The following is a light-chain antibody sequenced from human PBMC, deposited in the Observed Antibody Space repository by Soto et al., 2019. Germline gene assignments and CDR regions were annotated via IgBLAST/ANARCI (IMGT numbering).Light chain of an antibody. CDR2: WAS. CDR1: QSVLYNFNNKKY. V-gene: IGKV4-1*01. Sequence: DIVMTQSPDSLAVSLGERATINCKSSQSVLYNFNNKKYLAWYQQKPGQPPKLLIYWASTRESGVPDRFSGSGSGTDSTLTIGSLQAEDVAVYYCQQYYSIPITFGQGTRLEIK. J-gene: IGKJ5*01. CDR3: QQYYSIPIT.